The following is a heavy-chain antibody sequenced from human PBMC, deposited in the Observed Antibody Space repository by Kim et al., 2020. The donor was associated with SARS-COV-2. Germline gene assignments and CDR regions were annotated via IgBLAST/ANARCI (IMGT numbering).Heavy chain of an antibody. CDR2: IYHSGST. Sequence: SETLSLTCAVSGGSISSSNWWSGVRQPPGKGLGWIGVIYHSGSTNYNPTLKRRVTISVDKSKNQFSLKLSSVTAADTAVNYCSREGATVTTSFDYWGQGTLVTVSP. D-gene: IGHD4-17*01. CDR1: GGSISSSNW. V-gene: IGHV4-4*02. J-gene: IGHJ4*02. CDR3: SREGATVTTSFDY.